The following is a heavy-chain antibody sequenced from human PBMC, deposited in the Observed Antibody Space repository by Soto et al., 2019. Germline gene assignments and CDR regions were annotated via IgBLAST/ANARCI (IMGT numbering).Heavy chain of an antibody. V-gene: IGHV3-64D*06. CDR1: GFTFSSYA. CDR2: ISSDGGST. CDR3: AKVGGYYYYYYYGMDV. Sequence: GGSRRLSCSASGFTFSSYAMHWVRQAPGKGLEYVSAISSDGGSTYYADSVKGRFTISRDNSKNTLYLQMNSLRAEDTAVYYCAKVGGYYYYYYYGMDVWGQGTTVTVSS. D-gene: IGHD3-3*01. J-gene: IGHJ6*02.